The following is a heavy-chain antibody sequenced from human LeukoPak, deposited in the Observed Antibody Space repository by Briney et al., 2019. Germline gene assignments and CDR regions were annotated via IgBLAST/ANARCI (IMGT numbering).Heavy chain of an antibody. CDR3: ARSSHYDILTGYSEEDAFDI. J-gene: IGHJ3*02. CDR2: IYSGGST. CDR1: GFTVSSNY. D-gene: IGHD3-9*01. Sequence: GGSLRLSCAASGFTVSSNYMSWVSHAPGKGLEWVSVIYSGGSTDYADSVKGRFTISRDTSKNTLYLQMNSLRVEDTAVYYCARSSHYDILTGYSEEDAFDIWGQGTMVTVSS. V-gene: IGHV3-53*01.